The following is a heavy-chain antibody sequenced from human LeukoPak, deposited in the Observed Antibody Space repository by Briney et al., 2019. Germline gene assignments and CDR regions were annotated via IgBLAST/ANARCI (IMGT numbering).Heavy chain of an antibody. V-gene: IGHV3-23*01. CDR2: ISGGGVTT. CDR1: GLTFSSYA. Sequence: PGGSLRLSCAASGLTFSSYAMSWVRQASGKGLEWVSAISGGGVTTYYADSVKGRFTISRDNAKNSLYLQMNSLRAEDTAVYYCARARSYSSGWYGYGMDVWGQGTTVTVSS. D-gene: IGHD6-19*01. CDR3: ARARSYSSGWYGYGMDV. J-gene: IGHJ6*02.